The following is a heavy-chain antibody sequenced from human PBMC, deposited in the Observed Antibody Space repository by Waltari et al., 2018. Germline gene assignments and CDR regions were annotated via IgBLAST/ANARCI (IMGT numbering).Heavy chain of an antibody. CDR1: GYTFTGYY. CDR2: INPNSGGT. D-gene: IGHD3-10*01. J-gene: IGHJ4*02. CDR3: ARDSRGFRELLPFDY. Sequence: QVQLVQSGAEVKKPGASVKVSCKASGYTFTGYYMHWVRQAPGQGLEWMGRINPNSGGTNYAQKFQGRVTMTRDTSISTAYMELSRLRSDDTAVYYCARDSRGFRELLPFDYWGQGTLVTVSS. V-gene: IGHV1-2*06.